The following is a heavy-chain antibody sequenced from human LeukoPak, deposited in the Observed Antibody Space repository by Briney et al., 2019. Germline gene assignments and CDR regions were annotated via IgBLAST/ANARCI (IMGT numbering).Heavy chain of an antibody. V-gene: IGHV3-30*18. CDR1: GFTFSSYG. CDR3: AKHHIRYYYDSSGYYPPYFDY. J-gene: IGHJ4*02. D-gene: IGHD3-22*01. CDR2: ISYDGSNK. Sequence: GRSLRLSCAASGFTFSSYGMPWVRQAPGKGLEWVAVISYDGSNKYYADSVKGRFTISRDNSKNTLYLQMNSLRAEDTAVYYCAKHHIRYYYDSSGYYPPYFDYWGQGTLVTVSS.